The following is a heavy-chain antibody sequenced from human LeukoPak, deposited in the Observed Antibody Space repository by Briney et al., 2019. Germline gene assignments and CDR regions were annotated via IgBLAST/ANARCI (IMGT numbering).Heavy chain of an antibody. Sequence: GASVKVSCKASGYTFTDYYMHWVQQARGKGLEWMGGVDPEDGETIYAEKFQGRVTITADTSTDTAYMELSSLRSEDTAVYYCATGPIFGVVLSNWFDPWGQGTRVTVSS. CDR1: GYTFTDYY. J-gene: IGHJ5*02. V-gene: IGHV1-69-2*01. D-gene: IGHD3-3*01. CDR2: VDPEDGET. CDR3: ATGPIFGVVLSNWFDP.